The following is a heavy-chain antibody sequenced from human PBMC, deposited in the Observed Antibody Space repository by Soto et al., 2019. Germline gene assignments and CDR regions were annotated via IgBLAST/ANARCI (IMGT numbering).Heavy chain of an antibody. J-gene: IGHJ5*02. CDR3: ARHSRSDWFDP. D-gene: IGHD3-3*01. CDR2: IYYSGST. CDR1: GGSISSSSYY. Sequence: SETLSLTCTVSGGSISSSSYYWGWIRQPPGKGLEWIGSIYYSGSTYYNPSLKSRVTISVDTSKNQFSLKLSSVTAADTAVYYCARHSRSDWFDPWGQGTLVTVSS. V-gene: IGHV4-39*01.